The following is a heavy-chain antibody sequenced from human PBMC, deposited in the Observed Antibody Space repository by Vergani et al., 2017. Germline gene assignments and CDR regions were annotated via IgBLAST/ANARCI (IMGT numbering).Heavy chain of an antibody. V-gene: IGHV3-43D*04. CDR1: GFTFEDYA. J-gene: IGHJ2*01. CDR2: ISWAGGST. CDR3: AKPIMVRGVITNGYFDL. Sequence: VQLVESGGVVVQPGGSLRLSCAASGFTFEDYAMHWVRQAPGKGLEWVSLISWAGGSTYYADSVKGRLTISRDNSKNSLYLQMNSLRAEDTALYYCAKPIMVRGVITNGYFDLWGRGTLVTVSS. D-gene: IGHD3-10*01.